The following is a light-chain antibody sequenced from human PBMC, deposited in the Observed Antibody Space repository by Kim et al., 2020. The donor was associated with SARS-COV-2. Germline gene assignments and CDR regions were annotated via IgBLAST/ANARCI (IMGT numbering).Light chain of an antibody. J-gene: IGLJ1*01. V-gene: IGLV1-40*03. Sequence: QAVVTQPPSLSGAPGQRVTISCTGSSSNIGAGHDVHWYQQPPGTAPKLLIYDNNNRPSGVPDRFSGSKSGASASLAITGLQADDEADYYCQSYDASLGTYVFGTGTKVTVL. CDR1: SSNIGAGHD. CDR3: QSYDASLGTYV. CDR2: DNN.